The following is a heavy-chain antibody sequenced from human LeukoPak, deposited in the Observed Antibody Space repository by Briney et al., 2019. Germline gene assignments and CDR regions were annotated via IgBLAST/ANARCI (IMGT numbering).Heavy chain of an antibody. CDR2: IYPGDSDT. Sequence: GESLKISCKGSGYSFTAYLISWVRQMPGNGLEWMGIIYPGDSDTTYSPSFQGQVTISADKSFSTAYLQWSSLKASDTAIYYCARHESLIRRVIDHWGQGTLVTVSS. D-gene: IGHD3-10*01. CDR3: ARHESLIRRVIDH. J-gene: IGHJ4*02. V-gene: IGHV5-51*01. CDR1: GYSFTAYL.